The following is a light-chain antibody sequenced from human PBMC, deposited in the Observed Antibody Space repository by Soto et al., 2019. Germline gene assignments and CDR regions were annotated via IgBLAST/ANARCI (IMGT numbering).Light chain of an antibody. V-gene: IGLV1-40*01. Sequence: QSVLTQPPSVSGAPGQRLTISCTGSSSNIGAGYDVHWYQQLPGTAPKLLIYANTARPSGVPARFSGSKSGTSASLAINGLQTEDEAAYYCQSYDSSLRGSVFGTGTKVTVL. CDR1: SSNIGAGYD. J-gene: IGLJ1*01. CDR3: QSYDSSLRGSV. CDR2: ANT.